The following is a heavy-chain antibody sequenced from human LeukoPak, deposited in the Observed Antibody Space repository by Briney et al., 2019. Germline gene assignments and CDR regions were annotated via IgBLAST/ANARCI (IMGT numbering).Heavy chain of an antibody. J-gene: IGHJ4*02. CDR3: ARRVVVAAAPYYFDY. CDR2: ISYDGSNK. V-gene: IGHV3-30-3*01. CDR1: GFTFSSYA. Sequence: PGRSLRLSCAASGFTFSSYAMHWVRQAPGKGLEWVAVISYDGSNKYYADSVKGRFTISRDNAENTLYLQMNSLRVEDTAVYYCARRVVVAAAPYYFDYWGQGTLVTVSS. D-gene: IGHD2-2*01.